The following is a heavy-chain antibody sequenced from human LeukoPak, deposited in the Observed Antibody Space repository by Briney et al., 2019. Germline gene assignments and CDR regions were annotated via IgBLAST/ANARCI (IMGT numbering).Heavy chain of an antibody. CDR2: IKSKTDGGTT. J-gene: IGHJ4*02. CDR3: TTKRLRSPFDY. V-gene: IGHV3-15*01. Sequence: PGGSLRLFCAASGFTFSNAWMSWVREAPGKGLEWVGRIKSKTDGGTTDYAAPVKGRFTISRDDSKNTLYLQMNSLKTEDTAVYYCTTKRLRSPFDYWGQGTLVTVSS. D-gene: IGHD4-17*01. CDR1: GFTFSNAW.